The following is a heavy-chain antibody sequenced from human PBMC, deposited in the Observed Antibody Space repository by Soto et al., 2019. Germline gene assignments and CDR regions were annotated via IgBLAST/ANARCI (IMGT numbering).Heavy chain of an antibody. Sequence: SETLSLTCTVSGGSISSHHWSWIRQPPGKGLEWIGYIYYSGSTNYNPSLKSRVTISVDTSKNQFSLKLSSVTAADTAVYYCARHVFPPFYDYIWGSYRYYYYYYMDVWGKGTTVTVSS. V-gene: IGHV4-59*08. CDR1: GGSISSHH. CDR3: ARHVFPPFYDYIWGSYRYYYYYYMDV. D-gene: IGHD3-16*02. J-gene: IGHJ6*03. CDR2: IYYSGST.